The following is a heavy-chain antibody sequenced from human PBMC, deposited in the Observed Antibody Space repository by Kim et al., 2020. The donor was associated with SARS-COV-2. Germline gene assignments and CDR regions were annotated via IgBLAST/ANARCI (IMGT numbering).Heavy chain of an antibody. Sequence: ASVKVSCKASGYTFTGYYIHWVRQAPGQGLEWMGWINPNNGGTNYAQNFQGWVIMTRDTSISTAYMELSRLRSDDTAVYYCARGRSSSPYDAFDIWGQGT. D-gene: IGHD6-13*01. CDR1: GYTFTGYY. J-gene: IGHJ3*02. V-gene: IGHV1-2*04. CDR3: ARGRSSSPYDAFDI. CDR2: INPNNGGT.